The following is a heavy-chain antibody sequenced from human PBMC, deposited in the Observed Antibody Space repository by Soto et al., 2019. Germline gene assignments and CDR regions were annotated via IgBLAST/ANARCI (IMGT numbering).Heavy chain of an antibody. CDR1: GFTFSSYS. CDR3: ARDRSVVPAAHDY. CDR2: ISSSSSYI. V-gene: IGHV3-21*01. Sequence: GGSLRLSCAASGFTFSSYSMNWVLQAQGKGLEWVSSISSSSSYIYYADSVKGRFTISRDNAKNSLYLQMNSLRAEDTALYYCARDRSVVPAAHDYWGQGTLVTVSS. J-gene: IGHJ4*02. D-gene: IGHD2-2*01.